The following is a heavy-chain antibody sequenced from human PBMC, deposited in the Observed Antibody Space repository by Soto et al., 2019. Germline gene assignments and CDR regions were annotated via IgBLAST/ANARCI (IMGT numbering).Heavy chain of an antibody. CDR1: VDTFSSYT. V-gene: IGHV1-69*08. CDR2: IIPLFGTA. J-gene: IGHJ4*02. Sequence: QDQLVQSGPEVKKPGSSVKVSCRASVDTFSSYTISWVRQAPGQGLEWMGRIIPLFGTATYAPGFQGSVTFTADKSTNTAYMELSSLRSNDTAVYYCARVSFWGQGTLLTVSS. CDR3: ARVSF.